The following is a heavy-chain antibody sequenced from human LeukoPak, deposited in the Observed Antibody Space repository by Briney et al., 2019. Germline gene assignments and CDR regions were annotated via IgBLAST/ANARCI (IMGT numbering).Heavy chain of an antibody. CDR1: GFSFSSYS. V-gene: IGHV3-48*04. CDR2: ISHTGSTM. Sequence: PGGSLRLSCAASGFSFSSYSMIWVRQAPGKGLEWVSYISHTGSTMSYADSVKGRFTISRDNARNSLYLQMNSLRAEDTAVYYCAIPPLSGTGSSRPLAEMDVWGQGTTVTVSS. D-gene: IGHD3-10*01. CDR3: AIPPLSGTGSSRPLAEMDV. J-gene: IGHJ6*02.